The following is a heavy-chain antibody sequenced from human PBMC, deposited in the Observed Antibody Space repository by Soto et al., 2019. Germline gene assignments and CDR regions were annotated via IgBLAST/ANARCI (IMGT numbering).Heavy chain of an antibody. CDR3: ARDKSHGFDN. Sequence: QVQMLQSGGEVKRPGASVKISCKASGYTFSSYGISWVRQAPGQGLEWMGWISTYSGNTNYAQNLQGRLTMTTDTSTSTAYMDLRSLRYHDTAVYYCARDKSHGFDNWGQGTVVTVSS. J-gene: IGHJ3*02. V-gene: IGHV1-18*01. CDR1: GYTFSSYG. CDR2: ISTYSGNT.